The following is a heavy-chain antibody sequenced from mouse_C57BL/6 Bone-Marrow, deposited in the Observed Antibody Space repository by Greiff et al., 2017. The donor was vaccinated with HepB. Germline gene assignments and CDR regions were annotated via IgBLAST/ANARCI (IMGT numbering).Heavy chain of an antibody. Sequence: VQLQQSGAELVRPGASVKLSCTASGFNIKDDYMHWVKQRPEQGLEWIGWIDPENGDTEDASKFQGKATITADTSSNTAYLQLSSLTSEDTAVYYGTTGDGYLYYFDYWGQGTTLTVSS. CDR3: TTGDGYLYYFDY. J-gene: IGHJ2*01. CDR1: GFNIKDDY. D-gene: IGHD2-3*01. V-gene: IGHV14-4*01. CDR2: IDPENGDT.